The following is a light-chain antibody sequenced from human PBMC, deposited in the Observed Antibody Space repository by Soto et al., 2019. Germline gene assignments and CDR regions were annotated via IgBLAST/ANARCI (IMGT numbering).Light chain of an antibody. J-gene: IGKJ1*01. CDR3: HQDYTLPWT. CDR1: QSVSSSY. V-gene: IGKV3D-7*01. Sequence: EIVMTQSASTRSLSPGERATLSWCASQSVSSSYLSWYQQKNGQAPRLLIYGTSTRATGFPARFSGSGYGTDFNLTISSLQTEDFAVYYCHQDYTLPWTFGQGTQVDIK. CDR2: GTS.